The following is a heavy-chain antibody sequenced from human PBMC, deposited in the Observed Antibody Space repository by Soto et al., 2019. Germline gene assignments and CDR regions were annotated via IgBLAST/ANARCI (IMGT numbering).Heavy chain of an antibody. V-gene: IGHV4-39*01. CDR2: VSWTGST. CDR1: GDSITTNGYY. J-gene: IGHJ4*02. D-gene: IGHD3-16*02. CDR3: ARSHYNYRLLIDY. Sequence: PSETLSITCSFSGDSITTNGYYWGWIRQPPGKGLQRIGNVSWTGSTFSHPSLTSRVFISVDTSKNEFSLRLTSVTAADTAVYYCARSHYNYRLLIDYWGPGTMVTVSS.